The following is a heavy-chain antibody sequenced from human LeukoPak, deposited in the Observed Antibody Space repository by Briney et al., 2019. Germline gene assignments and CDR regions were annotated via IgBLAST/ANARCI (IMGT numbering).Heavy chain of an antibody. CDR3: AKDPVVTNPIGVVIIYYFDY. CDR1: GFTFSSYA. D-gene: IGHD3-3*01. CDR2: ISGSGGST. V-gene: IGHV3-23*01. J-gene: IGHJ4*02. Sequence: PGGSLRLSCAASGFTFSSYAMSWVRQAPGKGLEWVSAISGSGGSTYYADSVKGRFTISRDNSKNTLYLQMNSLRAEDTAVYYCAKDPVVTNPIGVVIIYYFDYWGQGTLVTVSS.